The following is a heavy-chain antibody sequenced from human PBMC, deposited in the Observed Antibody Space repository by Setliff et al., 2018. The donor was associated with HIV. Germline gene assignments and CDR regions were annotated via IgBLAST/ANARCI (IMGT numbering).Heavy chain of an antibody. D-gene: IGHD3-10*01. CDR2: IDHFGSEE. CDR1: GFTFSAHG. CDR3: ARKFRPGHGVDV. J-gene: IGHJ6*02. Sequence: GGSLRLSCAASGFTFSAHGMHWVRQAPGKGLEWVASIDHFGSEENYVDSVRGRFTVSRDNTKNSMYLQMNSLRAEDTAIYYCARKFRPGHGVDVWGQGTTVTVSS. V-gene: IGHV3-7*04.